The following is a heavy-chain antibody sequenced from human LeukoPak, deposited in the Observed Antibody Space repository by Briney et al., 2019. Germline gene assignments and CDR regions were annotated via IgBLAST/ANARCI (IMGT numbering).Heavy chain of an antibody. D-gene: IGHD6-6*01. CDR1: GFTFSSYS. CDR3: AREEYSSSSGFDY. J-gene: IGHJ4*02. Sequence: QSGGSLRLSCAASGFTFSSYSMNWVRQAPGKGLEWVANIKQDGSEKYYVDSVKGRFTISRDNAKNSLYLQMNSLRAEDTAVYYCAREEYSSSSGFDYWGQGTLVTVSS. CDR2: IKQDGSEK. V-gene: IGHV3-7*01.